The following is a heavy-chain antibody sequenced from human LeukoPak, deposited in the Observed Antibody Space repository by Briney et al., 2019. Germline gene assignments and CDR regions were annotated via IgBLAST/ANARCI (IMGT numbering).Heavy chain of an antibody. J-gene: IGHJ4*02. CDR3: ARSVGSERDFDY. CDR2: IYYSGST. V-gene: IGHV4-59*01. Sequence: SETLSLTCTVSGDSISNYYWSWIRQPPGKGLEWIGYIYYSGSTNYNPSLKSRVTISVDTSKNQFSLKLSSVTAADTAVYYCARSVGSERDFDYWGQGTLVTVSS. CDR1: GDSISNYY. D-gene: IGHD1-26*01.